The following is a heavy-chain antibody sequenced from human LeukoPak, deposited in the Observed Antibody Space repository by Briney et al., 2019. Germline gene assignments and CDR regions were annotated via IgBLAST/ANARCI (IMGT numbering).Heavy chain of an antibody. D-gene: IGHD6-6*01. CDR1: GGSISSGSYY. Sequence: PSETLSLTCTVSGGSISSGSYYWSWIRQPAGKGLEWIGRIYTSGSTNYNPSLKSRVTISVDTSKNQFSLKLSSVTAADTAVYYCAREAARRGSYYYYYMDVWGKGTTVTVSS. J-gene: IGHJ6*03. V-gene: IGHV4-61*02. CDR2: IYTSGST. CDR3: AREAARRGSYYYYYMDV.